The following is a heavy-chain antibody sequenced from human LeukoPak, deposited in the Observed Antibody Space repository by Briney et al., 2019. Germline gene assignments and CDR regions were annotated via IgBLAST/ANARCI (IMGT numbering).Heavy chain of an antibody. D-gene: IGHD3-22*01. J-gene: IGHJ4*02. CDR3: AATHYDSSGYTDY. Sequence: GASVKVSCKASGFTFTSSAMQWVRQARGQRLEWIGWIVVGSGNTNYAQKFQERVTITRDMSTSTAYMALSSLRSEDTAVYYCAATHYDSSGYTDYWGQGTLVTVSS. CDR2: IVVGSGNT. CDR1: GFTFTSSA. V-gene: IGHV1-58*02.